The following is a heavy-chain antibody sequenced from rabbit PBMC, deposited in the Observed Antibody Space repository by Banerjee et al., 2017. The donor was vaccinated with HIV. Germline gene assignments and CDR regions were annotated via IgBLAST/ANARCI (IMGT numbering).Heavy chain of an antibody. Sequence: QEQLVESGGGLVTLGGSLTLTCKASGFSFSSGYDMCWVRQAPGKGLEWIGCIYSSSGSTDYASWVNGRFTISLDNAQNTVSLQMTSLTAADTATYFCARDLAGVIGWNFNLWGPGTLVTVS. CDR2: IYSSSGST. CDR3: ARDLAGVIGWNFNL. D-gene: IGHD4-1*01. V-gene: IGHV1S43*01. CDR1: GFSFSSGYD. J-gene: IGHJ4*01.